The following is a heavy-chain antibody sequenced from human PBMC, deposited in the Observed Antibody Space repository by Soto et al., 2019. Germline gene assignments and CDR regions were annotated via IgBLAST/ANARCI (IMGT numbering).Heavy chain of an antibody. J-gene: IGHJ4*01. CDR3: AADLPDHGGGYEFDF. D-gene: IGHD3-3*01. Sequence: GGSLRLCCAASGFTFSSYWMSWVRQAPGKGLEWVANIKQDGSEKYYVDSVKGRFTISRDNAKNSLYLQMNSLRAEDTAVYYCAADLPDHGGGYEFDFWGQGTLVTVSS. CDR1: GFTFSSYW. V-gene: IGHV3-7*02. CDR2: IKQDGSEK.